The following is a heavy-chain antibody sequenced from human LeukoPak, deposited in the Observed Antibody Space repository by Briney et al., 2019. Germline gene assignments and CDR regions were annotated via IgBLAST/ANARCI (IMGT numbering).Heavy chain of an antibody. CDR1: GFTFSSYA. Sequence: GGSLRLSCAASGFTFSSYAMSWVRQAPGKGLEWVSAISGSGGSTYYADSVKGRFTISRDNSRNTLYLQMNSLRAEDTAVYYCAKAIDYGDYPFDYWGQGTLVTVSS. D-gene: IGHD4-17*01. CDR3: AKAIDYGDYPFDY. V-gene: IGHV3-23*01. CDR2: ISGSGGST. J-gene: IGHJ4*02.